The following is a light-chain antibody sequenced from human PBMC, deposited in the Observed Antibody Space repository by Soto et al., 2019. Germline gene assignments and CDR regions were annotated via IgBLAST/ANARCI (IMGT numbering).Light chain of an antibody. CDR2: AAS. CDR3: HRASSFPLT. J-gene: IGKJ4*01. Sequence: DIQMTQAPSSVFASVGDRVTITCRASQGISSWLSWYQQKPGKAPKLLIYAASSLQSGVPSRFSGSGSWTDFTLTISSQEPEAFATFYCHRASSFPLTFGGGNKVEIK. CDR1: QGISSW. V-gene: IGKV1D-12*01.